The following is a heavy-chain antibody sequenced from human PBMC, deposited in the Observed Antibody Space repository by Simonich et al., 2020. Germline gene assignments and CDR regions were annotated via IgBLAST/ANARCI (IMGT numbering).Heavy chain of an antibody. CDR3: ARARYCSSTSCYNWFDP. CDR2: MNPNSGNT. D-gene: IGHD2-2*01. Sequence: QVQLVQSGAEVKKPGASVKVSCKASGYTFTSYDINWVRQATGQGLEGMGGMNPNSGNTGDEQKFQGRGTITRNTSISTAYRELSSLRSEDTAVYYCARARYCSSTSCYNWFDPWGQGTLVTVSS. CDR1: GYTFTSYD. V-gene: IGHV1-8*03. J-gene: IGHJ5*02.